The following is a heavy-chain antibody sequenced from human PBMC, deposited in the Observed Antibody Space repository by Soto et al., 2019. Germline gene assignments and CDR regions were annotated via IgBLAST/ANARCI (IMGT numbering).Heavy chain of an antibody. J-gene: IGHJ4*02. CDR3: ARGGESARYSSSWYVAPYDY. V-gene: IGHV1-18*01. CDR2: ISAYNGNT. CDR1: GYTFTSYG. D-gene: IGHD6-13*01. Sequence: QVQLVQSGAEVKKPGASVKVSCKASGYTFTSYGISWVRQAPGQGLEWMGWISAYNGNTNYAQKLQGRVTMTTDTSKSTAYMGLRSLSSGDTAVYYCARGGESARYSSSWYVAPYDYWGQGTLVTVSS.